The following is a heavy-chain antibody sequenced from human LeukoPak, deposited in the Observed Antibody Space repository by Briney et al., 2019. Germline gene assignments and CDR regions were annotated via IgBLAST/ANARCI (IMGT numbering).Heavy chain of an antibody. Sequence: ASVKVSCKASGYTFTSYSISWVRQAPGQGLEWMGSISAHNGNTNYAQKLQGRGTMTTDPSTSTAYMELRSLTPDDTALYYCARDPRGYCSAGTCYSLSDWFDPWGQGTLVTVSS. CDR2: ISAHNGNT. V-gene: IGHV1-18*01. CDR3: ARDPRGYCSAGTCYSLSDWFDP. CDR1: GYTFTSYS. D-gene: IGHD2-15*01. J-gene: IGHJ5*02.